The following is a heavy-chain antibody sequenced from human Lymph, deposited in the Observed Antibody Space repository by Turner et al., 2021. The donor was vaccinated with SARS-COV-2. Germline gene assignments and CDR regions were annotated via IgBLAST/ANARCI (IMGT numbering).Heavy chain of an antibody. V-gene: IGHV3-53*02. CDR2: IYIGGTK. CDR3: ARDLGPLAFDI. Sequence: EVHLVDTGGGLIQPGGSLRLSCTASGFTVSSNYMSWVGQAPGKGLEWVSGIYIGGTKYYADSVKGRFTISRDNSKNTLYLQMNSLRAEDTAVYYCARDLGPLAFDIWGQGTMVTVSS. J-gene: IGHJ3*02. CDR1: GFTVSSNY.